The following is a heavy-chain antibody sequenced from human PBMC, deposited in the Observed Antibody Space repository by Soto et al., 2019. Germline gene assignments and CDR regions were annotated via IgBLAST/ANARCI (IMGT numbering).Heavy chain of an antibody. Sequence: LRLSCAASGFTFSSYWMSWVRQAPGKGLEWVANIKQDGSEKYYVDSVKGRFTISRDNAKNSLYLQMNSLRAEDTAVYYCVWLPKHRRFDDRGQGTLVTVSS. V-gene: IGHV3-7*01. CDR2: IKQDGSEK. D-gene: IGHD3-22*01. CDR1: GFTFSSYW. J-gene: IGHJ4*02. CDR3: VWLPKHRRFDD.